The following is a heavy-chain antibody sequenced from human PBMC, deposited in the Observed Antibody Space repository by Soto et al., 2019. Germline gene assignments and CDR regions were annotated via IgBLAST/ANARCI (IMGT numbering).Heavy chain of an antibody. V-gene: IGHV3-53*04. CDR1: GFTVSSNY. CDR3: ATQILIAAAGPGGLDY. CDR2: IYSGGST. D-gene: IGHD6-13*01. J-gene: IGHJ4*02. Sequence: EVQLVESGGGLVQPGGSLRLSCAASGFTVSSNYMSWVRQAPGKGLEWVSVIYSGGSTYYADSVKGRFTISRHNAKNTLYLQMNRLRAEDTAVYYCATQILIAAAGPGGLDYGGQGTLVTVSS.